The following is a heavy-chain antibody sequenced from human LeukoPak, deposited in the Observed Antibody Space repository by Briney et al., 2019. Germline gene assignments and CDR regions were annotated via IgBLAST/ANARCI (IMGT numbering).Heavy chain of an antibody. J-gene: IGHJ4*02. Sequence: GRSLRLSCAASGFIFSNYAMHWVRQAPGKGLEWVTIISSDGSNKYYADSVKGRFTISRDNSKNTLYLQMNSLRAEDTAVYYCARERGGYAFDYWGQGTLVTVSS. CDR1: GFIFSNYA. CDR2: ISSDGSNK. D-gene: IGHD3-16*01. CDR3: ARERGGYAFDY. V-gene: IGHV3-30*04.